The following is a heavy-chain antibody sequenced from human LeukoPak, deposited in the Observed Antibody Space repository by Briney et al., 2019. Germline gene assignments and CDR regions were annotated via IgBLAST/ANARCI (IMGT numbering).Heavy chain of an antibody. CDR3: VREGITKAFDL. CDR1: GFTFTDYY. D-gene: IGHD1-14*01. CDR2: INPHSGVT. Sequence: ASVKVSCTASGFTFTDYYIHWVRLAPGKGLEWMGYINPHSGVTSFPQKFRGRVTLTTDTSISAAYMELSSLISDDTAMYYCVREGITKAFDLWGQGALVTVSS. V-gene: IGHV1-2*02. J-gene: IGHJ4*02.